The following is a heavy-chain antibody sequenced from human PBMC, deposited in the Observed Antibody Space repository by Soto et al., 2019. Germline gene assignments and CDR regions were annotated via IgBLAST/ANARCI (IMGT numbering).Heavy chain of an antibody. CDR3: ARAGHSRLPYYFDY. CDR2: IYYSGST. Sequence: QVQLQESGPGLVKPSQTLSLTCTVSGGSISSGGYYWSWIRQHPGKGLEWIGYIYYSGSTYYNPSLKSRVTITVDTSKNQFSLKLSSVTAADTAVYYCARAGHSRLPYYFDYWGQGTLVTVSS. CDR1: GGSISSGGYY. D-gene: IGHD5-12*01. J-gene: IGHJ4*02. V-gene: IGHV4-31*03.